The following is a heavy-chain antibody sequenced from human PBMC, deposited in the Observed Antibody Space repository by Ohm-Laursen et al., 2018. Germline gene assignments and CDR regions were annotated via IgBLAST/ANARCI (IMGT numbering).Heavy chain of an antibody. J-gene: IGHJ4*02. CDR2: ISSSGSFI. D-gene: IGHD2-2*01. CDR3: ARNSSTWGRSVDY. Sequence: SLRLSCAAPGFTFGDYAMSWFRQAPGKGLEWISFISSSGSFIYYADSVKGRFTVSRDNAKNSLFLQMNSLRAEDTAVYYCARNSSTWGRSVDYWGQGALVTVSS. V-gene: IGHV3-11*01. CDR1: GFTFGDYA.